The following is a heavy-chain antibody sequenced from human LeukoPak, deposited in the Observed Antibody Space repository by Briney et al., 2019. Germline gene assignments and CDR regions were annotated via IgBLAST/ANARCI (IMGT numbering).Heavy chain of an antibody. Sequence: PSETLSLTCTVSGDSISSGRYYWSWIRQPAGKGLEWIGRIYTSGSTNYNPSLESRVTISVDTSKNQFSLKLSSVTAADTAVYYCARAVTTRYCTNGVWSRLDYWGQGTLVTVSS. CDR2: IYTSGST. J-gene: IGHJ4*02. CDR1: GDSISSGRYY. D-gene: IGHD2-8*01. V-gene: IGHV4-61*02. CDR3: ARAVTTRYCTNGVWSRLDY.